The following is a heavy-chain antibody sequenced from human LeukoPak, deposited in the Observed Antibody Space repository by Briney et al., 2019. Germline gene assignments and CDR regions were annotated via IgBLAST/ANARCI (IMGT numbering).Heavy chain of an antibody. CDR1: GGSISSYY. CDR3: AREYYYDSSGYQPIDAFDI. J-gene: IGHJ3*02. CDR2: IYTSGST. D-gene: IGHD3-22*01. Sequence: PSETLSLTCTVSGGSISSYYWSWIRQPAGKGLEWIGRIYTSGSTNYNPSLKSRVTMSVDTSKNQFSLKLSSVTAADTAVYYCAREYYYDSSGYQPIDAFDIWGQGTMVTVSS. V-gene: IGHV4-4*07.